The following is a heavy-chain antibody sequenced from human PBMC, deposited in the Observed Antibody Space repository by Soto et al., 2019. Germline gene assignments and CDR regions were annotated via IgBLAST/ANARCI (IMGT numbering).Heavy chain of an antibody. D-gene: IGHD4-4*01. Sequence: QLQLQESGPGLVKPSETLSLTCTVSGGSISSSSYYWGWIRQPPGKGLEWIGSIYYSGSTYYNPSLKSRVTISVDTSKNQFSLKLSSVTAADTAVYYCARRPLYSNYVWNYGMDVWGQGTTVTVSS. CDR1: GGSISSSSYY. V-gene: IGHV4-39*01. J-gene: IGHJ6*02. CDR2: IYYSGST. CDR3: ARRPLYSNYVWNYGMDV.